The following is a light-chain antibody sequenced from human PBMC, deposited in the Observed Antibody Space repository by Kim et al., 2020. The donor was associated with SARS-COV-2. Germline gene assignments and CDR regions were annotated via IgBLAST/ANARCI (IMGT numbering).Light chain of an antibody. CDR1: QSVINY. CDR2: DAS. Sequence: SVGDRVTITCQASQSVINYLNWYQEKPGKAPKLPFYDASNLETGVPSRFSGSGYGTEFTFTISTLQTEDIATYYCQQYDNLPPLSFGGGTKVDIK. J-gene: IGKJ4*01. CDR3: QQYDNLPPLS. V-gene: IGKV1-33*01.